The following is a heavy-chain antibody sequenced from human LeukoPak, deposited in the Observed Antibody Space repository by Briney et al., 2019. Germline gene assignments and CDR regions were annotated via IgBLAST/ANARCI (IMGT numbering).Heavy chain of an antibody. CDR1: GGSISSSTYY. V-gene: IGHV4-39*01. D-gene: IGHD5-24*01. J-gene: IGHJ3*02. Sequence: KASETLSLTCSVSGGSISSSTYYWGWIRQPPGKGLEWIGSLHYSGNTYYNPSLKGRVTIFVNTSKSQLSLILTSVTASDTAVYYCARIIEMATMAFDIWGQGTMVTVS. CDR2: LHYSGNT. CDR3: ARIIEMATMAFDI.